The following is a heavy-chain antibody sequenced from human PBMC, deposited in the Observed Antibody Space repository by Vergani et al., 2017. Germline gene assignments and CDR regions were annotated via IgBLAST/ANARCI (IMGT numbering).Heavy chain of an antibody. V-gene: IGHV1-69*08. J-gene: IGHJ4*02. CDR1: GATFRSNS. D-gene: IGHD7-27*01. CDR2: IIPVLGKT. CDR3: AREKGTGDLDY. Sequence: QVQLVQSGAEVKKPGSSVKVSCKASGATFRSNSISWVRQVPGQGLEWMGRIIPVLGKTKYSQDFQGRLTITADTSTSTAYMELTSLRSQDTAVYYCAREKGTGDLDYWGQGTLVTVSS.